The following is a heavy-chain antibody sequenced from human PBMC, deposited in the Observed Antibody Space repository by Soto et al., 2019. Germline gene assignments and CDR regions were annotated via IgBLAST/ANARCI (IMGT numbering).Heavy chain of an antibody. CDR1: GFTFSSYA. J-gene: IGHJ5*02. V-gene: IGHV3-30-3*01. CDR2: ISYDGSNK. D-gene: IGHD2-2*01. CDR3: ARDGVVVRNWFDP. Sequence: QVQLVESGGGVVQPGRSLRLSCAASGFTFSSYAMHWVRQAPGKGLEWVAVISYDGSNKYYADSVKGRFTISRDNSKNTLYLQMNSLRAEDTAVYYCARDGVVVRNWFDPWGHGTLVTVSS.